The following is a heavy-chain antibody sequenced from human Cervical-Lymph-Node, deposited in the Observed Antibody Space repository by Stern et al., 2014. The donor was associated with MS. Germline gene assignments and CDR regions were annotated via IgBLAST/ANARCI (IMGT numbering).Heavy chain of an antibody. V-gene: IGHV3-53*01. J-gene: IGHJ4*02. D-gene: IGHD1-1*01. CDR3: ARDTASPERSDW. CDR2: ITNVGST. CDR1: GFTVSRVY. Sequence: EVQLVQSGGGVIQPGGSLRLSCTASGFTVSRVYMTWVRQAPGKGLEWVALITNVGSTCYTDSVKGRFTISRDDAKNTVYLHMTSLRAEDTDMYDCARDTASPERSDWWGQGTLVTVSS.